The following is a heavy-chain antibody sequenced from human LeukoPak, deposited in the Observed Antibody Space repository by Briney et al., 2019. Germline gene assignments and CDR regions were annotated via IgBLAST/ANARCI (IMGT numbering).Heavy chain of an antibody. CDR3: ARGEVGAPPFDY. J-gene: IGHJ4*02. Sequence: PSQTLSLTCTVSGGSISSGGYYWSWIRQHPGKGLEWIGYIHYSGSTYYNPSLKSRVTISVDTSKNQFSLKLSSVTAADTAVYYCARGEVGAPPFDYWGQGTLVAVSS. CDR1: GGSISSGGYY. D-gene: IGHD1-26*01. V-gene: IGHV4-31*03. CDR2: IHYSGST.